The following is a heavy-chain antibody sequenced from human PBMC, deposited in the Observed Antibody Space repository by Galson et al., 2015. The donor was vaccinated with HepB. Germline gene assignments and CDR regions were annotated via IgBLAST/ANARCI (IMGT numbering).Heavy chain of an antibody. CDR3: ARSDGAEDSSGYYLYYYGMDV. D-gene: IGHD3-22*01. Sequence: CAISGDSVSSNSAAWNWIRQSPSRGLEWLGRTYYRSKWYNDYAVSVKSRITINPDTSKNQFSLQLNSVTPEDTAVYYCARSDGAEDSSGYYLYYYGMDVWGQGTTVTVSS. V-gene: IGHV6-1*01. J-gene: IGHJ6*02. CDR1: GDSVSSNSAA. CDR2: TYYRSKWYN.